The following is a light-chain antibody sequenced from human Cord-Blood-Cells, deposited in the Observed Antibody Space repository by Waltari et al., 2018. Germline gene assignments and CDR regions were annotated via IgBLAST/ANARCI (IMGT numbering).Light chain of an antibody. Sequence: IQMTKSPYSLSESVGDRVPITCRASQSISSYLKWYQQQPGKAHKLLLYAASSLQSGVPSRFSGRGSGTDFTLTISSLQPEDFATYDCQQSYSTPWTFGQGTKGEIK. CDR3: QQSYSTPWT. J-gene: IGKJ1*01. V-gene: IGKV1-39*01. CDR1: QSISSY. CDR2: AAS.